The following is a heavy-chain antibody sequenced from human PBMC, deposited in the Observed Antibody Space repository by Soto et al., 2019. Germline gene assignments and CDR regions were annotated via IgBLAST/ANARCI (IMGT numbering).Heavy chain of an antibody. CDR3: AGMLWFGDH. V-gene: IGHV4-39*01. D-gene: IGHD3-10*01. CDR1: GSSISSSPYY. CDR2: IYHSGST. J-gene: IGHJ4*02. Sequence: PSETLSLTCAVSGSSISSSPYYLSWISQPPGRGLEWIGSIYHSGSTYYNPSFRSRVTISVDTTKKQFSLRLNSVTAADTAVYYCAGMLWFGDHWSQGTLVTVS.